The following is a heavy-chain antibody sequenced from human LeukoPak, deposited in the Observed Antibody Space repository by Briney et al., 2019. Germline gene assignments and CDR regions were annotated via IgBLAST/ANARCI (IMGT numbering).Heavy chain of an antibody. D-gene: IGHD1-1*01. J-gene: IGHJ3*02. CDR3: ARRDFGTTGTGAFDI. CDR1: GGSISSSSYY. V-gene: IGHV4-39*01. CDR2: IYYSGST. Sequence: SETLSLTCTVSGGSISSSSYYWGWIRPPPGKGLEGSGSIYYSGSTYYNPSLKSRVTISVDTSKNQFSLKLSSVTAADTAVYYCARRDFGTTGTGAFDIWGQGTVVTVSS.